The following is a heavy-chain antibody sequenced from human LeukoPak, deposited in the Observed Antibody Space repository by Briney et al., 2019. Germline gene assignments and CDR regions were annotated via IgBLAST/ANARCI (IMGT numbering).Heavy chain of an antibody. CDR2: ISPSGGST. CDR3: ATLAAAGNDY. D-gene: IGHD6-13*01. Sequence: ASVKVSCKAFGYTFTSNYMHWVRQAPGQGPEWMGVISPSGGSTTYAQKFQGRVTLTRDMSTSTDYLELSSLRSEDTAVYYCATLAAAGNDYWGQGTLVTVSS. V-gene: IGHV1-46*01. J-gene: IGHJ4*02. CDR1: GYTFTSNY.